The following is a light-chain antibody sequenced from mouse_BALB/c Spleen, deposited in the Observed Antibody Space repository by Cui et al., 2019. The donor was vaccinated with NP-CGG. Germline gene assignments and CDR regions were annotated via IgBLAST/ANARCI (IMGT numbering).Light chain of an antibody. J-gene: IGLJ1*01. V-gene: IGLV1*01. CDR2: GTN. CDR1: IGAVIISNY. Sequence: QALVTQESALTTSPGETVTLTCRSSIGAVIISNYANWVQEKPDHLFTGLIGGTNNRAPGVPARFSGSLIGDKAALTITGAQTEDEAIYFCALWYSNHWVFGGGTKLTVL. CDR3: ALWYSNHWV.